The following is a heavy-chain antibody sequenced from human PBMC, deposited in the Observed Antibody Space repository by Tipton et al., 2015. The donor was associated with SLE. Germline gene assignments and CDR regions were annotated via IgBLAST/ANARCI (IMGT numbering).Heavy chain of an antibody. J-gene: IGHJ4*02. CDR3: ARGVGSSWAFDC. D-gene: IGHD6-13*01. Sequence: GLVKPSETLSLSCSVSGYSINSAYYWGWIRQPPGKGLECIGTIYHSGSTYYNPSFKGRVTISLERSKNQFSLRLTSMTAADTAMYYCARGVGSSWAFDCWGQGTLVTVSS. CDR2: IYHSGST. V-gene: IGHV4-38-2*02. CDR1: GYSINSAYY.